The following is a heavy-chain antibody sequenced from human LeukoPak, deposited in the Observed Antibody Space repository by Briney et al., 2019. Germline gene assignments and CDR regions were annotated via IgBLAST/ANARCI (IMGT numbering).Heavy chain of an antibody. D-gene: IGHD3-22*01. Sequence: GGSLRLSRAASGFTFSSYAMSWVRQAPGKGLEWVSAISGSGGSTYYADSVKGRFTISRDNSKNTLYLQMNSLRAEDTAVYYCAKDYYDSSGYYRFDYWGQGTLVTVSS. CDR2: ISGSGGST. CDR1: GFTFSSYA. V-gene: IGHV3-23*01. CDR3: AKDYYDSSGYYRFDY. J-gene: IGHJ4*02.